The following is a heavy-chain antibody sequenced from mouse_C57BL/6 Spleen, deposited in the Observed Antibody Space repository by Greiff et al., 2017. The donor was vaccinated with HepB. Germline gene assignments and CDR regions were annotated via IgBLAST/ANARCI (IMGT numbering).Heavy chain of an antibody. Sequence: VQLQQSGPELVKPGASVKISCKASGYTFTDYYMNWVKQSHGKSLEWIGDINPNNGGTSYNQKFKGKATLTVDKSSSTAYMELRSLTSEDSAVYYCARRRGLGRWYFDVWGTGTTVTVSS. D-gene: IGHD4-1*01. CDR2: INPNNGGT. J-gene: IGHJ1*03. V-gene: IGHV1-26*01. CDR1: GYTFTDYY. CDR3: ARRRGLGRWYFDV.